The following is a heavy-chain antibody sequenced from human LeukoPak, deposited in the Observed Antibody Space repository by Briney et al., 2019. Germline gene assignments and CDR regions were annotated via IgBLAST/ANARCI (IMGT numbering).Heavy chain of an antibody. Sequence: SETLSLTCTVSGGSISSYYLSWIRQPPGKGLEWIGYIYYSGSTNYNPSLKSRVTISVDTSKNQFSLKLSSVTAADTAVYYCARDYGDYGVDYWGQGTLVTVSS. CDR1: GGSISSYY. CDR3: ARDYGDYGVDY. CDR2: IYYSGST. V-gene: IGHV4-59*01. J-gene: IGHJ4*02. D-gene: IGHD4-17*01.